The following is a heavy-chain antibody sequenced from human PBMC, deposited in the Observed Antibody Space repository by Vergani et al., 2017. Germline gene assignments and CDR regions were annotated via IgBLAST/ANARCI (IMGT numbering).Heavy chain of an antibody. Sequence: QVQVVESGGGVVQPGRSLRLSCAASGFTFSSYGIHWVRQAPGKGLEWVADISSDGSKKYYGDSVKGRFTISRDNSKNTLFLQMNSLRAEDTAVYYCARYTSGALDSWGQGTLVTVSS. CDR2: ISSDGSKK. CDR3: ARYTSGALDS. J-gene: IGHJ4*02. D-gene: IGHD4/OR15-4a*01. CDR1: GFTFSSYG. V-gene: IGHV3-30*03.